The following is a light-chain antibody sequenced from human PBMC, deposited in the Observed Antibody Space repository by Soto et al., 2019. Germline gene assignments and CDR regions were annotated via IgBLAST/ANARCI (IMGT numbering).Light chain of an antibody. V-gene: IGKV3-11*01. Sequence: EIVLTRSPATLSLSPGERATLSCRASQSVSSYLAWYQQKPGQAPRLLIYDASNRATGIPARFSGSGSGTDFTLTISSLEPEDFASYYCPQRTNWAITFGQGTRLEIK. CDR3: PQRTNWAIT. CDR1: QSVSSY. J-gene: IGKJ5*01. CDR2: DAS.